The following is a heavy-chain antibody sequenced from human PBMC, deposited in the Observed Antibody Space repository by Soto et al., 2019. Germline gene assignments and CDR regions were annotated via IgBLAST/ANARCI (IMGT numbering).Heavy chain of an antibody. CDR3: ARERSRYDRSGYYRPDY. CDR1: GDTFSSYA. CDR2: IIPILGTP. J-gene: IGHJ4*01. Sequence: ASVKVSCKTSGDTFSSYAISWVRQAPGQGLEWMGGIIPILGTPSYAQKFQGRVTIAADKSTSTAYMELSSLRSEDTAVHYCARERSRYDRSGYYRPDYWG. D-gene: IGHD3-22*01. V-gene: IGHV1-69*10.